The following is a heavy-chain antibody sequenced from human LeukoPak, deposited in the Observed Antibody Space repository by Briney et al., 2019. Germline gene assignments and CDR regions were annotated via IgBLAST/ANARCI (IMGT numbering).Heavy chain of an antibody. J-gene: IGHJ6*04. V-gene: IGHV4-59*01. CDR2: IYYTGST. CDR1: GGSFSSYY. D-gene: IGHD3-3*01. CDR3: ARATNYDLWSAYYHHMDV. Sequence: PSETLSLTCTVSGGSFSSYYWSWIRQAPGKELEWIGYIYYTGSTHYNPSLKSRVSISMDMTKNQFSLKLSSVTAADTAVYYCARATNYDLWSAYYHHMDVWGKGTTVTVSS.